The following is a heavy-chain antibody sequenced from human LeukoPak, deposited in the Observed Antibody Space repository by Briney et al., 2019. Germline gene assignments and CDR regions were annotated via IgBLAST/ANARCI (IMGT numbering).Heavy chain of an antibody. Sequence: SETLSLTCTVSGGSISSYYWSWIRQPPGKGLEWIGYIYYSGSTNYNPSLKSRVTISVDTSKNQFSLKLSSVTAADAAVYYCARSIAVAGLFDYWGQGTLVTVSS. J-gene: IGHJ4*02. CDR3: ARSIAVAGLFDY. CDR1: GGSISSYY. D-gene: IGHD6-19*01. CDR2: IYYSGST. V-gene: IGHV4-59*01.